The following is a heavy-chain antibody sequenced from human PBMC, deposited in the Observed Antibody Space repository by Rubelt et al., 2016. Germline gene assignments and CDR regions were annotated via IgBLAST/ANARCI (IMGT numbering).Heavy chain of an antibody. Sequence: SYDGSNKYYADSVKGRFTTSRDNSKNTLYLQMNSLRAEDTAVYYCARVMVAATLDYWGQGTLVTVSS. J-gene: IGHJ4*02. V-gene: IGHV3-30*01. D-gene: IGHD2-15*01. CDR2: SYDGSNK. CDR3: ARVMVAATLDY.